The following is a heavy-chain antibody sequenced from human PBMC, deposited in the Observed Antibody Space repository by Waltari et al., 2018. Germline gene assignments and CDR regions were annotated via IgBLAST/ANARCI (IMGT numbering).Heavy chain of an antibody. J-gene: IGHJ6*03. CDR3: ARVWSEYGGESYYYMDV. V-gene: IGHV1-18*01. Sequence: QVQLVQSGAEVKKPGASVKVSCKASGYTFTSYGISWVRRAPGQGLEWMGWISAYNGNTNYAQKLQGRVTMTTDTSTSTAYMELRSLRSDDTAVYYCARVWSEYGGESYYYMDVWGKGTTVTVSS. CDR1: GYTFTSYG. D-gene: IGHD2-21*01. CDR2: ISAYNGNT.